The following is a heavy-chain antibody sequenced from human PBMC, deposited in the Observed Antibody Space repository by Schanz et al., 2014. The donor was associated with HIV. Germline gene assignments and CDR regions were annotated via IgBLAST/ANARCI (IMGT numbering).Heavy chain of an antibody. CDR3: AKGQDWPGPQLDH. CDR1: GGTFSSYA. Sequence: QVQLVQSGPEVKKPGASVKVSCKASGGTFSSYAISWVRQAPGQGLEWMGGIIPIFGTTNYAQKFQGRVTITADESTSTAYMELSSLRSEDTAVYYCAKGQDWPGPQLDHWGHGSLVIVSS. CDR2: IIPIFGTT. D-gene: IGHD3-9*01. V-gene: IGHV1-69*13. J-gene: IGHJ4*03.